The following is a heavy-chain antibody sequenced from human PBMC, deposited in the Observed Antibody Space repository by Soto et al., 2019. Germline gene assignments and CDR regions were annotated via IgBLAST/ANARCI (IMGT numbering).Heavy chain of an antibody. Sequence: PSETLSLTCTVSGGSISSSSYYWGWIRQPPGKGLEWIGSIYYSGSTYYNPSLKSRVTISVDTSKNQFSLKLSSVTAADTAVYYCARHGFPITMVRGVIRTLYYMDVWGKGTTVTAP. V-gene: IGHV4-39*01. CDR3: ARHGFPITMVRGVIRTLYYMDV. D-gene: IGHD3-10*01. J-gene: IGHJ6*03. CDR2: IYYSGST. CDR1: GGSISSSSYY.